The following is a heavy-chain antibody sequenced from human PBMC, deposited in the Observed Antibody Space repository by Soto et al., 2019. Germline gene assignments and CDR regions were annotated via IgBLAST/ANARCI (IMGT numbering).Heavy chain of an antibody. CDR3: VPLQPSTKIGRPGVDV. J-gene: IGHJ6*02. V-gene: IGHV1-69*01. CDR2: IIPMFGTL. CDR1: GGTFRSYA. Sequence: QVQLVQSGAEVKKPGSSVRVSCKDSGGTFRSYAITWVRQAPGQGLEWMGWIIPMFGTLNYAQNFRGRVTITADESTSTVYMELTRLRSDDTAVYYCVPLQPSTKIGRPGVDVWCQGTTVTVSS. D-gene: IGHD1-1*01.